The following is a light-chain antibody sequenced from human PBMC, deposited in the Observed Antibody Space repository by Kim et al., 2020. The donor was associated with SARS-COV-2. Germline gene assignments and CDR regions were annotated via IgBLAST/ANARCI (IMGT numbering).Light chain of an antibody. J-gene: IGKJ1*01. CDR1: QSVGSNY. Sequence: ETMLTQSPGTLSLSPGERATLSCRASQSVGSNYLAWYQQRPGQAPRLLIYGASNMATGIPDRFSGSGSGTDFTLTISRLEPEDFAVYYCQQYGNFPRTFGQGTKVDIK. CDR2: GAS. CDR3: QQYGNFPRT. V-gene: IGKV3-20*01.